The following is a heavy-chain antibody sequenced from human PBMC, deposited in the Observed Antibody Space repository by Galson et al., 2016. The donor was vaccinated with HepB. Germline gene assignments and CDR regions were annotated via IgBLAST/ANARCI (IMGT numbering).Heavy chain of an antibody. CDR1: GGTFNNYV. Sequence: SVKVSCKASGGTFNNYVITWVRQAPGQGLEWMGGIIPLFATTNYAQEFQGRVTITADESATTAYMELSSLRSEATAVYYCARGPYISGWLDSWGQGTLVTVSS. CDR2: IIPLFATT. J-gene: IGHJ4*02. V-gene: IGHV1-69*13. D-gene: IGHD6-19*01. CDR3: ARGPYISGWLDS.